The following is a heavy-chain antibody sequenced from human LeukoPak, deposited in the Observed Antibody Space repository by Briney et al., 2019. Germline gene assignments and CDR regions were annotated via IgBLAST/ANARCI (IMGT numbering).Heavy chain of an antibody. CDR2: INPSGGST. V-gene: IGHV1-46*01. D-gene: IGHD3-3*01. Sequence: ASVKVSCKASGYTFTSYYMHWVRQAPGQGLEWMGIINPSGGSTSYAQKFQGRVTMTRDMSTSTVYMELSSLRSEDTAVYYCARDRSRHITIFGVVIMEDNWFDPWGQGTLVTVSS. CDR3: ARDRSRHITIFGVVIMEDNWFDP. J-gene: IGHJ5*02. CDR1: GYTFTSYY.